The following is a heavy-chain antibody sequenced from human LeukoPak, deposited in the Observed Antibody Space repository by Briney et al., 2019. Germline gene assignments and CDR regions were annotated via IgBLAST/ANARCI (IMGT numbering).Heavy chain of an antibody. V-gene: IGHV3-23*01. Sequence: AGGSLRLSCAASKFTFSTSAMSGVRQAPGKGLEWVSAISGSGANTYYVDSVKGRFTISRDNSKNTLYLEMSSLRSDDTAVYYCAKESQTYYDIMTGYPNYYFDYWGQGTLVTVSS. CDR2: ISGSGANT. CDR3: AKESQTYYDIMTGYPNYYFDY. CDR1: KFTFSTSA. J-gene: IGHJ4*02. D-gene: IGHD3-9*01.